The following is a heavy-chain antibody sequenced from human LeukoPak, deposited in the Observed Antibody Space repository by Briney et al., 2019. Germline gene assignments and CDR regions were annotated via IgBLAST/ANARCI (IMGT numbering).Heavy chain of an antibody. V-gene: IGHV4-59*01. D-gene: IGHD6-13*01. CDR3: ARDRWGGIAAAGAYFDP. CDR1: GGSISSYY. J-gene: IGHJ5*02. Sequence: NPSETLSLTCTVSGGSISSYYWSWIRQPPGKGLEWIGYIYYSGSTNYNPSLKSRVTISVDTSKNQFSLKLSSVTAADTAVYYCARDRWGGIAAAGAYFDPWGQGTLVTVSS. CDR2: IYYSGST.